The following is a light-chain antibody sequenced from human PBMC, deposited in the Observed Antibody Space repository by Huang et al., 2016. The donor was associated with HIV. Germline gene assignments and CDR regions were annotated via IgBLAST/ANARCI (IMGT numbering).Light chain of an antibody. CDR3: QQYYSKPLT. CDR1: QTISYNKNY. J-gene: IGKJ4*01. Sequence: DIVMTQSPDSLAGSLGERATINCKSSQTISYNKNYLAWYQQKPGRSPTLLIYWASTRESVVPDRCSGSGSGTDFTLTISSLQAEDVAVYYCQQYYSKPLTFGGGTKVEIK. CDR2: WAS. V-gene: IGKV4-1*01.